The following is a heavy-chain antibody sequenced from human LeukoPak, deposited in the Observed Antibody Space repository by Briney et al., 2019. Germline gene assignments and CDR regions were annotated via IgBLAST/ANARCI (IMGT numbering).Heavy chain of an antibody. V-gene: IGHV4-31*03. D-gene: IGHD5-24*01. CDR1: GGSISSGGYY. CDR3: ARGRERWLQLPADY. Sequence: SETLSLTCTVSGGSISSGGYYWSWIRQHPGKGLEWIGYIYYSGSTYYNPSLKSRVTISVDTSKNQFSLKLSSVTAADTAVYYCARGRERWLQLPADYWGQGTLVTVSS. J-gene: IGHJ4*02. CDR2: IYYSGST.